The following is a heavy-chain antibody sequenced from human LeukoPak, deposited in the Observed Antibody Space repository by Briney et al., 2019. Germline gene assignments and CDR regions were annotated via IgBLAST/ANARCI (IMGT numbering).Heavy chain of an antibody. D-gene: IGHD3-3*01. CDR2: IYPGDSDT. J-gene: IGHJ5*02. V-gene: IGHV5-51*01. CDR1: GYSFTSYC. Sequence: GESLKISCKGSGYSFTSYCIGWVRQMPGKGLEWMGIIYPGDSDTRYSPSFQGQVTISADKSISTAYLQWSSLKASDTAMYYCARASYDFWSGYRVPNNWFDPWGQGTLVTVSS. CDR3: ARASYDFWSGYRVPNNWFDP.